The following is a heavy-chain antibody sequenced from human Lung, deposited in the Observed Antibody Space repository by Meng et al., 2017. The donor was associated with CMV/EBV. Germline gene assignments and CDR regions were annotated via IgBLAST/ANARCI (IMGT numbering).Heavy chain of an antibody. CDR1: GGSFSGYH. J-gene: IGHJ6*02. V-gene: IGHV4-34*01. CDR2: INHSGST. CDR3: ARGYIVVVPAAMLRSGLYGMDV. Sequence: SETLSLTCAVYGGSFSGYHWSWIRQPPGKGLEWIGEINHSGSTNYNPSLKSRVTISVDTSKNQFSLKLSSVTAADTAVYYCARGYIVVVPAAMLRSGLYGMDVWGQGTTVTVSS. D-gene: IGHD2-2*01.